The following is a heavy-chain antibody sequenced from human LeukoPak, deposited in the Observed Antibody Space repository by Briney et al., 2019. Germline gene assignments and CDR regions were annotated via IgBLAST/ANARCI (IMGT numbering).Heavy chain of an antibody. D-gene: IGHD6-13*01. V-gene: IGHV1-2*02. CDR1: GYTFTTYA. J-gene: IGHJ4*02. Sequence: ASVKVSCKASGYTFTTYAIHWVRQAPGQGLEWMVWINPNSGGTNYAQKFQGRVTMAIDTSISTAYLEVTRLRYDDTAVYYCARGEGSSIDYWGQGTLVTVSS. CDR3: ARGEGSSIDY. CDR2: INPNSGGT.